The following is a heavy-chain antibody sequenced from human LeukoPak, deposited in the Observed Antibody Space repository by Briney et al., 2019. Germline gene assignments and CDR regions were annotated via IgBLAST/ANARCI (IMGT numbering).Heavy chain of an antibody. CDR1: GLTFSDAW. V-gene: IGHV3-15*01. D-gene: IGHD5-12*01. J-gene: IGHJ4*02. Sequence: PGESLRLSRVLSGLTFSDAWMSWVRQAPGKGLEWVGRIRNDRITDYAAPVQGTFSISRDNSKNTFYLQMNSLRTEDTGMYFCTWMATIFTVDYWGQGTLVTVSS. CDR2: IRNDRIT. CDR3: TWMATIFTVDY.